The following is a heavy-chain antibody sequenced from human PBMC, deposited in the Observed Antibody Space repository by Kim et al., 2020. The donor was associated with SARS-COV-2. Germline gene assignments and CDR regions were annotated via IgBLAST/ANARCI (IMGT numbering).Heavy chain of an antibody. CDR3: AKGTNLTSYNYYGMDV. J-gene: IGHJ6*01. Sequence: GGSLRLSCAASGFISSSYAMRWVRQAPGKGLEWVSAISGSGGSIYYADSVKGRFTISRDNTKNTLYLQMNSLRAEDTAVYYCAKGTNLTSYNYYGMDVWGEERPVSVSS. CDR1: GFISSSYA. D-gene: IGHD1-20*01. V-gene: IGHV3-23*01. CDR2: ISGSGGSI.